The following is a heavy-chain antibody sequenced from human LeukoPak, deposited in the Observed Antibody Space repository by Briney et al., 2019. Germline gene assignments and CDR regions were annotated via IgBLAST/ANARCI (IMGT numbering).Heavy chain of an antibody. V-gene: IGHV3-9*01. CDR3: AKDTKGYGSGSYAFDI. J-gene: IGHJ3*02. D-gene: IGHD3-10*01. CDR2: ISWNSGSI. Sequence: SGGSLRLSCAASGFTFDDYAMHWVRQAPGKGLEWVSGISWNSGSIGYADSVKGRFTISRDNAKNSLYLQMNSLRAEDTALYYCAKDTKGYGSGSYAFDIWGQGTMVTVSS. CDR1: GFTFDDYA.